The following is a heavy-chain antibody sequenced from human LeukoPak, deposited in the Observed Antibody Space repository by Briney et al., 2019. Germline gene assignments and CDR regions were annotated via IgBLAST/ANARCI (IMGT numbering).Heavy chain of an antibody. J-gene: IGHJ6*03. CDR1: GGTFSSYA. CDR2: IIPIFGTA. CDR3: AAPRSHYDILSLGDYYYYMDG. Sequence: SVKVSCKASGGTFSSYAISWVRQAPGQGLEWMGGIIPIFGTANYAQKFQGRVTITTDESTSTAYMELSSLRSEDTAVYYCAAPRSHYDILSLGDYYYYMDGWGKGTTVTVSS. V-gene: IGHV1-69*05. D-gene: IGHD3-9*01.